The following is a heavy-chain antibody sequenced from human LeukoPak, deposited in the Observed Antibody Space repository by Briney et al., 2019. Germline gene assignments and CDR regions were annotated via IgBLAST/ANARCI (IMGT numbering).Heavy chain of an antibody. J-gene: IGHJ6*04. CDR2: IYSGGST. Sequence: GGSLRLSCAASGFTVSSNYMSWVRQAPGKGLEWVSVIYSGGSTYYADSVKGRFTISRDNSKNTLYLQMNSLRAEDTAVYYCARVYLNYGSAHYGMDVWGKGTTVTVSS. V-gene: IGHV3-53*01. CDR1: GFTVSSNY. D-gene: IGHD3-10*01. CDR3: ARVYLNYGSAHYGMDV.